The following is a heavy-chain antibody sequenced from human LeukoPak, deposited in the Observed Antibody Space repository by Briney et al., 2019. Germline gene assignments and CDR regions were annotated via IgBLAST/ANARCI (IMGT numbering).Heavy chain of an antibody. D-gene: IGHD6-19*01. J-gene: IGHJ4*02. Sequence: GGSLRLSCAASGFTFNSYWMTWVRQAPGKGLEWVADIKQDGSDKYYAGSVKGRFTISRDNAKNSLYLQMNSLRAEDTAAYFCARYNSAWKTDDYWGQGTLVTVSS. CDR1: GFTFNSYW. CDR2: IKQDGSDK. V-gene: IGHV3-7*03. CDR3: ARYNSAWKTDDY.